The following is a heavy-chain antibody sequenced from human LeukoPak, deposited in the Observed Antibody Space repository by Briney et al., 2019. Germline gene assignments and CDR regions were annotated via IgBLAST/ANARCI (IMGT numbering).Heavy chain of an antibody. V-gene: IGHV4-39*07. CDR3: ARDSWEQLAHDAFDI. CDR1: GGSISSSSYY. Sequence: SETLSLTCTVSGGSISSSSYYWGWIRQPPGKGLEWIGRIDYSGSTYYNPSLKSRVTISVDTSKNQFSLKLSSVTAADTAVYYCARDSWEQLAHDAFDIWGQGTMVTVSS. J-gene: IGHJ3*02. D-gene: IGHD6-6*01. CDR2: IDYSGST.